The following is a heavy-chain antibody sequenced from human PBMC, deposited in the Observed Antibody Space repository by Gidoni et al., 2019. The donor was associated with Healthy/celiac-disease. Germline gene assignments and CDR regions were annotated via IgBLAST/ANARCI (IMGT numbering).Heavy chain of an antibody. Sequence: QVQLVQSGAEVKKPGSSVKVSCKASGGTFSSYAISWVRQAPGQGLEWMGGIIPIFGTANYAQKFQGRVTITADESTSTAYMELSSLRSEDTAVYYCAREGVNYYDSSGYYYGYNWFDPWGQGTLVTVSS. CDR1: GGTFSSYA. CDR3: AREGVNYYDSSGYYYGYNWFDP. J-gene: IGHJ5*02. CDR2: IIPIFGTA. V-gene: IGHV1-69*01. D-gene: IGHD3-22*01.